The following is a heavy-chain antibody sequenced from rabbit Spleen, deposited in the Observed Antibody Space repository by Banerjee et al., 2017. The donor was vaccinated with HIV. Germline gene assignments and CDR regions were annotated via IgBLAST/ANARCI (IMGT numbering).Heavy chain of an antibody. V-gene: IGHV1S40*01. Sequence: QSLEESGGDLVKPGASLTLTCTASGFSFSSSDYMCWVRQAPGKGLEWISCIAGSSSDFTYSATWAKGRFTCSKTSSTTVTLQMTSLTVADTATYFCARDTGTSFSTYGMDLWGQGPWSPS. D-gene: IGHD8-1*01. CDR2: IAGSSSDFT. J-gene: IGHJ6*01. CDR3: ARDTGTSFSTYGMDL. CDR1: GFSFSSSDY.